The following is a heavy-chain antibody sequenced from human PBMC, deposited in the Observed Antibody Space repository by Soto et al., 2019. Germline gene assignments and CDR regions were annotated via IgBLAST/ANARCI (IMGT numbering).Heavy chain of an antibody. V-gene: IGHV3-15*01. Sequence: WYLRLSCAASGFTFSNAWMSWVRQAPGKGLEWVGRIKSKTDGGTTDYAAPVKGRFTISRDDSKNTLYLQMNSLKTEDTAVYYCTNDYMVRGSGDYWGQGNLVTVSS. CDR3: TNDYMVRGSGDY. D-gene: IGHD3-10*01. CDR1: GFTFSNAW. CDR2: IKSKTDGGTT. J-gene: IGHJ4*02.